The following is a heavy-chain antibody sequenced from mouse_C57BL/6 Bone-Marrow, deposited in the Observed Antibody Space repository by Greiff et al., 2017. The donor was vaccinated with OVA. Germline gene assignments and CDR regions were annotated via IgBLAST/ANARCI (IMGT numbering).Heavy chain of an antibody. CDR1: GYTFTDYE. V-gene: IGHV1-15*01. J-gene: IGHJ2*01. CDR2: IDPETGGT. CDR3: TRGFDY. Sequence: VQLQQSGAELVRPGASVTLSCKASGYTFTDYEMHWVKQTPVDGLEWIGAIDPETGGTAYNQKFKGKAILTADKSSSTAYMELRSLTSEDSAVYYCTRGFDYWGQGTTLTVSS.